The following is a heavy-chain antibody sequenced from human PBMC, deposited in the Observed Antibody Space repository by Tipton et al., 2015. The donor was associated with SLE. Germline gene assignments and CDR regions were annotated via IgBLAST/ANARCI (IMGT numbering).Heavy chain of an antibody. V-gene: IGHV4-59*08. CDR3: TRGIFPPFDY. J-gene: IGHJ4*02. D-gene: IGHD3-3*02. CDR1: GASITSYF. Sequence: PGLVKPSETLSLTCNVSGASITSYFWSWIRQPPGKGLEWMGWIYHSGSTKYNPSLKSRVTISIDTSKKQFSLNLASVTAADTAVYYCTRGIFPPFDYWGQGTLVTVSS. CDR2: IYHSGST.